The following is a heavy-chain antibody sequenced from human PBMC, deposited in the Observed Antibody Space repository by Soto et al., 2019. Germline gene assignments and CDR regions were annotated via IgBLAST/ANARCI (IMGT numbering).Heavy chain of an antibody. CDR3: AKYDVAAFGGYGFDN. V-gene: IGHV3-23*01. D-gene: IGHD3-10*01. CDR1: GFTFRNYA. CDR2: VSGSDGSA. Sequence: EVRLLESGGKLVQPGGSLRLSCVASGFTFRNYAMTWVRQAPGRGLEWVSAVSGSDGSAYYADSVMGRFTISRDNSKNTLYLQMSSLRAEDTAVYHCAKYDVAAFGGYGFDNWGQGTLVTVSS. J-gene: IGHJ4*02.